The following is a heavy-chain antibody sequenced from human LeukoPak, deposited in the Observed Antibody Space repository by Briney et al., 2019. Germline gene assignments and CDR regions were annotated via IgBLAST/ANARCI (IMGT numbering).Heavy chain of an antibody. CDR2: INPNSGGT. D-gene: IGHD2-21*02. CDR1: GYTFTSYY. V-gene: IGHV1-2*04. Sequence: ASVKVSCKASGYTFTSYYMHWVRQAPGQGLEWMGWINPNSGGTNYAQKFQGWVTMTRDTSISTAYMELSRLRSDDTAVYYCARDIEAYCGGDCQGPFDPWGQGTLVTVSS. CDR3: ARDIEAYCGGDCQGPFDP. J-gene: IGHJ5*02.